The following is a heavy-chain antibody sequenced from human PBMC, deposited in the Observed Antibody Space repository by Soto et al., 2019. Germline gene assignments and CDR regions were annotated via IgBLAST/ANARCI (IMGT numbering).Heavy chain of an antibody. Sequence: SGKGSWKSPGGAFSRYAISWVRQAPGQGLEWMGGIIPIFGTANYAQKFQGRVTITADESTSTAYMELSSLISEDTAVYYCARDLNWGQGTLVTVSS. CDR3: ARDLN. J-gene: IGHJ4*02. V-gene: IGHV1-69*13. CDR2: IIPIFGTA. CDR1: GGAFSRYA.